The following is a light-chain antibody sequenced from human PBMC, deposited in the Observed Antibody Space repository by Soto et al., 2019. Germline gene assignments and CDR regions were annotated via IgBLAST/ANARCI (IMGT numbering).Light chain of an antibody. J-gene: IGKJ1*01. Sequence: DIQMTQSPSTLSASVGDRVIITCRASQSISNWLAWYQQKPGKAPKILIYKTSSLESGVPSRFSGSGSGTEFTLTISSLQPDDFATYYCQQYNSYSGTFGQGTKVDIK. V-gene: IGKV1-5*03. CDR1: QSISNW. CDR3: QQYNSYSGT. CDR2: KTS.